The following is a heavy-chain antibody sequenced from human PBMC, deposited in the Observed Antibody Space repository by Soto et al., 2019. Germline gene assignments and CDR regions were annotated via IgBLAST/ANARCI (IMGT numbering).Heavy chain of an antibody. CDR3: ATNSYYGLGV. CDR2: IYHSGST. J-gene: IGHJ6*02. CDR1: SGSISSGHW. Sequence: QVQLQESGPGLVKPSGTLSLTCAVSSGSISSGHWWNWVRQPPGKGLEWIGEIYHSGSTHYNPSLKSRVTMSVDKSMTQFSLKLTSVTAADTAVYYCATNSYYGLGVWGQGTTVTVSS. V-gene: IGHV4-4*02.